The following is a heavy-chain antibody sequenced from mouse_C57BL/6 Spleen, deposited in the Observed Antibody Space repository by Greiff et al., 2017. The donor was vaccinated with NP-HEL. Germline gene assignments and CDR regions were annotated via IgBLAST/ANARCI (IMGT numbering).Heavy chain of an antibody. CDR1: GYSITSGYD. Sequence: DVKLQESGPGMVKPSQSLSLTCTVTGYSITSGYDWHWIRHFPGNKLEWMGYISYSGSTNYNPSLKSRISITHDTSKNHFFLKLNSVTTEDTATYYCARDAHYYGSSYGYFDVWGTGTTVTVSS. CDR2: ISYSGST. CDR3: ARDAHYYGSSYGYFDV. V-gene: IGHV3-1*01. D-gene: IGHD1-1*01. J-gene: IGHJ1*03.